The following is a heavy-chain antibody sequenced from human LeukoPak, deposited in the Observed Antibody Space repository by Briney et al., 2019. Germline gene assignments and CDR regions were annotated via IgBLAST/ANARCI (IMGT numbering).Heavy chain of an antibody. CDR2: ISSGGSPT. CDR1: GFTFSSYR. V-gene: IGHV3-48*01. CDR3: ARDNSSGWSDFHYYGMDV. Sequence: GGSVRLSCAASGFTFSSYRMNWVRQSPGKGLEWISYISSGGSPTYYADSVKGRFVISRDSAKNSLYLRMNSLRAEDTAVYYCARDNSSGWSDFHYYGMDVWGQGTTVIVSS. D-gene: IGHD6-19*01. J-gene: IGHJ6*02.